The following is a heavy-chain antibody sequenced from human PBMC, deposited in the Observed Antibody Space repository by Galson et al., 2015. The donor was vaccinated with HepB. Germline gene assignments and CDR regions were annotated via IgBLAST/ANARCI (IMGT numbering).Heavy chain of an antibody. Sequence: LRLSCAASGFTFSSYDMHWVRQATGKGLEWVSAIGTAGDPYYPGSVKGRFTISRENAKNSLFLQMNSLRAGDTAVYYCARGFRDCGGGSCPLDYWGQGTLVTVSS. CDR1: GFTFSSYD. CDR2: IGTAGDP. D-gene: IGHD2-15*01. J-gene: IGHJ4*02. CDR3: ARGFRDCGGGSCPLDY. V-gene: IGHV3-13*05.